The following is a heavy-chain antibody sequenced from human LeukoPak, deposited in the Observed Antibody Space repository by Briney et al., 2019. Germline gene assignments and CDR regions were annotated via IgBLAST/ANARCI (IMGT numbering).Heavy chain of an antibody. J-gene: IGHJ3*01. CDR2: IDPNNGDT. CDR3: ARRCRNGLDAFDL. CDR1: AYTFTGYY. V-gene: IGHV1-2*02. D-gene: IGHD2-2*01. Sequence: ASVKVSCKASAYTFTGYYLHWVRQAPGQGPEWMGWIDPNNGDTEYAQKFQGRVTMTRVRSISTAYMELSRLTSDDTAVYYCARRCRNGLDAFDLWGQGTMVTVSS.